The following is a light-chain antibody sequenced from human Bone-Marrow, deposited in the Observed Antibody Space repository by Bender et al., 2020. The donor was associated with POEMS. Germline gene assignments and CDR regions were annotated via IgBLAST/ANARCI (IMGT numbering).Light chain of an antibody. V-gene: IGLV2-23*01. CDR2: EGT. CDR3: CSFEGLGV. Sequence: QSALTQPASVSGSPGQSITISCTGTSSNFGIVSWYQQLPGKAPKLIIYEGTERPSGISTRFSGSKSDNRASLTISGLQTEDEADYYCCSFEGLGVVGTGTKGTVL. CDR1: SSNFGI. J-gene: IGLJ1*01.